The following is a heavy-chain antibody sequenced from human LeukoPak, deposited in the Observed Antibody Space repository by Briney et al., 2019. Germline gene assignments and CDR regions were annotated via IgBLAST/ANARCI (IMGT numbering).Heavy chain of an antibody. CDR3: ARDTSGGPYFDY. Sequence: ASVTVSCMASGYTFTNYDISWVRQAPGQGLEWMGWISAYNGKTNYAQKLQGRVTMTTDTSTTTAYMELKNLRSDDTAVYYCARDTSGGPYFDYWGQGTLVTVAS. D-gene: IGHD4-23*01. V-gene: IGHV1-18*01. J-gene: IGHJ4*02. CDR1: GYTFTNYD. CDR2: ISAYNGKT.